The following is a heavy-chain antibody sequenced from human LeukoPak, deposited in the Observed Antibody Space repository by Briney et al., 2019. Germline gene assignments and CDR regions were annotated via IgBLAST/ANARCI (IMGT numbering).Heavy chain of an antibody. CDR3: ARAVYDSSGYYYFDY. V-gene: IGHV4-30-4*08. J-gene: IGHJ4*02. D-gene: IGHD3-22*01. Sequence: PSETLSLTCTVSGGSISSGDYYWSWIRQPPGKGLEWIGYIYYSGSTYYNPSLKSRVTISVDTSKNQFSLKLSSVTAADTAVYYCARAVYDSSGYYYFDYWGQGTLVTVSS. CDR2: IYYSGST. CDR1: GGSISSGDYY.